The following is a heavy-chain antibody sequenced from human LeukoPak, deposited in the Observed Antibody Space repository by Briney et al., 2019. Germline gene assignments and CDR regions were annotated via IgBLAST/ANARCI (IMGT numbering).Heavy chain of an antibody. Sequence: SETLSLTCAAYGGSLSGYYWSWIRQPPGKGLEWIGGINHSGSTKYNPSLKSRVTISVDTSKNQFSLKLNSVTAADTAVYYCARSRIGWFDPWGQGTLVSVPS. D-gene: IGHD1-14*01. CDR2: INHSGST. CDR1: GGSLSGYY. V-gene: IGHV4-34*01. J-gene: IGHJ5*02. CDR3: ARSRIGWFDP.